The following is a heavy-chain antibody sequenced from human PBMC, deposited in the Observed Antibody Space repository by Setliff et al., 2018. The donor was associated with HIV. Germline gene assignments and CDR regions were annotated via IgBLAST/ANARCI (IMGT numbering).Heavy chain of an antibody. CDR2: IIPTLGIA. CDR1: GYTFTNYD. CDR3: ATRSGSGIFGQRAVAFDI. J-gene: IGHJ3*02. V-gene: IGHV1-69*10. Sequence: GASVKVSCKASGYTFTNYDISWVRQAPGQGLEWMGGIIPTLGIANYAQKFQGRVTITADKSTSTAYMELSSLRSEDTAVYYCATRSGSGIFGQRAVAFDIWGQGTMVTVSS. D-gene: IGHD3-10*01.